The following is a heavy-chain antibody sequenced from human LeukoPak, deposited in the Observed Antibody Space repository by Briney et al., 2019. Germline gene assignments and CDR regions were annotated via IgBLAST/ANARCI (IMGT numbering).Heavy chain of an antibody. CDR2: IYYSGST. Sequence: SSETLSLTCTVSGGSISSGGYYWSWIRQHPGKGLEWIGYIYYSGSTYYNPSLKSRVTISVDTSKNQFSLKLSSVTAADTAVYYCARVWRYAFDIWGQGTMVTVSS. V-gene: IGHV4-31*03. D-gene: IGHD3-3*01. CDR1: GGSISSGGYY. J-gene: IGHJ3*02. CDR3: ARVWRYAFDI.